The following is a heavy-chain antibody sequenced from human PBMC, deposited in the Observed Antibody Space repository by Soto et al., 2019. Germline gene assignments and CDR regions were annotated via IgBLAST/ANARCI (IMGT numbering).Heavy chain of an antibody. Sequence: QEQLVESGGGVVQPGRSLRLSCAASGFTFSSYAMHWVRQAPGRGLEWVAVVSYDGSDKYYADSVKGRFTISRDNSKDTLYLQMINLRGEDAAVYYCARDFLAIMTITTGQALDSWGQGTLVTVSS. V-gene: IGHV3-30*04. J-gene: IGHJ4*02. D-gene: IGHD3-3*01. CDR3: ARDFLAIMTITTGQALDS. CDR1: GFTFSSYA. CDR2: VSYDGSDK.